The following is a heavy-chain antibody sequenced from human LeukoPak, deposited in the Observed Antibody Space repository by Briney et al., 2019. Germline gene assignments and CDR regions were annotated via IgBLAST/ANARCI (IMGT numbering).Heavy chain of an antibody. Sequence: SETLSLTCTVSGGSISSYYWSWIRQPAGKGLEWIGRIYTSGSTNYNPSLKSRVTMSVDTSKNQFSLTLSSVTAADTAVYYCAREARYSGSYYDWFDPWGQGTLVTVSS. J-gene: IGHJ5*02. CDR2: IYTSGST. CDR3: AREARYSGSYYDWFDP. CDR1: GGSISSYY. D-gene: IGHD1-26*01. V-gene: IGHV4-4*07.